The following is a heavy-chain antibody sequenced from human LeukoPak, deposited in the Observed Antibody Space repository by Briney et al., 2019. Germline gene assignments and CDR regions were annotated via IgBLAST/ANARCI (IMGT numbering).Heavy chain of an antibody. V-gene: IGHV4-59*01. CDR1: GGSISSYY. CDR2: IYYSGST. J-gene: IGHJ4*02. CDR3: ARGADPYYYDSSGYYLDY. D-gene: IGHD3-22*01. Sequence: SETLSLTCTVSGGSISSYYWSWIRQPPGKGLEWIGYIYYSGSTNYNPSLKSRVTISVDTSKNQFSLKLSSVTAADTAVYYCARGADPYYYDSSGYYLDYWGQGTLVTISS.